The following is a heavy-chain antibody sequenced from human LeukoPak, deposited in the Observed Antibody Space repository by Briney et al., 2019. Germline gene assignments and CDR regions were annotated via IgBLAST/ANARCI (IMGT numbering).Heavy chain of an antibody. CDR2: IYPSGGI. V-gene: IGHV4-4*07. Sequence: SETLSLTCTVSGGSISSYYWTWIRQPAGKGLEWIGRIYPSGGINYNPSLKSRVTMSVDTSKNQFSLKLSSVTAADTAVYYCARLISMVRGVTVDDWFDPWGQGTLVTVSS. D-gene: IGHD3-10*01. J-gene: IGHJ5*02. CDR1: GGSISSYY. CDR3: ARLISMVRGVTVDDWFDP.